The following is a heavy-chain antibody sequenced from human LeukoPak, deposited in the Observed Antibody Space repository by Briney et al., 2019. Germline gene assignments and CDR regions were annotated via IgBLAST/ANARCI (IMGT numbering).Heavy chain of an antibody. CDR3: ARDLSSNWNNLAY. CDR2: INWSGDNT. J-gene: IGHJ4*02. CDR1: GISFTNFW. D-gene: IGHD1/OR15-1a*01. Sequence: GSVRLSCASTGISFTNFWMYWVRQAPGKGLEWVAGINWSGDNTFYADSVKGRFTISRDNTKKTLYLQMNNLRGEDTATYYCARDLSSNWNNLAYWGQGTLVTVSS. V-gene: IGHV3-20*04.